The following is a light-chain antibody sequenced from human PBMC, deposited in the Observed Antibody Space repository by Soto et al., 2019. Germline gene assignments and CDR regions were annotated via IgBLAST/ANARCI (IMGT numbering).Light chain of an antibody. Sequence: DIQMTQSPSSLPASVGDRVTITCRASQTISSYLNCYQQKPGKAPKLLIYAASSLQSGVPSRFSGSGSGTDFTLTISSLQPEDFATYYCQQSYSTPRTFGPGTKVDIK. CDR3: QQSYSTPRT. V-gene: IGKV1-39*01. J-gene: IGKJ3*01. CDR1: QTISSY. CDR2: AAS.